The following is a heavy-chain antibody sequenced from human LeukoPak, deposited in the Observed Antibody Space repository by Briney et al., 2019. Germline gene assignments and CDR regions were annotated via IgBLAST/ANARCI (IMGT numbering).Heavy chain of an antibody. D-gene: IGHD5-24*01. J-gene: IGHJ5*02. V-gene: IGHV1-8*02. CDR3: ARGNHYNSPFDP. Sequence: ASVKVSCKASGYTFTGYYMHWVRQATGQGLEWMGWMNPDSGNTGYAQMFQGRVTMTRNTSISTAYMELNSLKSEDTAVYYCARGNHYNSPFDPWGQGTLVTVSS. CDR1: GYTFTGYY. CDR2: MNPDSGNT.